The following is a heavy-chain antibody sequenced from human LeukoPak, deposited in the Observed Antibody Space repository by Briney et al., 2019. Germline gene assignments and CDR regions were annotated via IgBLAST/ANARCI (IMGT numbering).Heavy chain of an antibody. J-gene: IGHJ5*02. V-gene: IGHV3-23*01. CDR1: GFTFSSYG. CDR2: ISGSGGST. CDR3: TSPIEAGDRTSPFDP. Sequence: GGTLRLSCAASGFTFSSYGMSWVRQAPGKGLEWVSAISGSGGSTYYADSVKGRFTISRDNSKNTLYLQMNSLKTEDTAVYYCTSPIEAGDRTSPFDPWGQGTLVTVSS. D-gene: IGHD1-14*01.